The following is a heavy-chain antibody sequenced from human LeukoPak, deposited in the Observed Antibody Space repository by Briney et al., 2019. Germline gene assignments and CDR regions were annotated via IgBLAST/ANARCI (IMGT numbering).Heavy chain of an antibody. V-gene: IGHV4-31*03. CDR1: GGSISSGGYY. CDR2: IYYSGST. J-gene: IGHJ6*02. D-gene: IGHD1-14*01. Sequence: TLSLTCTVSGGSISSGGYYWSWIRQHPGKGLEWIGYIYYSGSTYYNPSLKSRVTISVDTSKNQFSLKLSSVTAADTAVYYCAREYKTHYYGMDVWGPGTTVTVSS. CDR3: AREYKTHYYGMDV.